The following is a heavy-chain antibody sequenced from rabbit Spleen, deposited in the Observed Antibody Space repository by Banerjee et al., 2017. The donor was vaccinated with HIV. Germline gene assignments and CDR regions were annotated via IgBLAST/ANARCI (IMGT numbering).Heavy chain of an antibody. D-gene: IGHD6-1*01. CDR2: IYTGSSGVT. CDR1: GFSFSSSYY. V-gene: IGHV1S40*01. Sequence: QSLEESGGGLVQPEGSLTLTCTASGFSFSSSYYMCWVRQAPGKGLEWIACIYTGSSGVTYYANWAKGRFTCSKASSTTVTLQMTSLTAADTATYFCARDEGDYIGGYAGYFKLWGPGTLVTVS. CDR3: ARDEGDYIGGYAGYFKL. J-gene: IGHJ4*01.